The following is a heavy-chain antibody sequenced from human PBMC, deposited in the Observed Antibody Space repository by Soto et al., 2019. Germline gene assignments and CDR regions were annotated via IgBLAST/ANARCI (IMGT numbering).Heavy chain of an antibody. Sequence: EVQLLESGGGLVQPGGSLRLSCAASGFTFSSNAMSWVRQAPGKGLEWISAISGSGGSIYYADSVKGRFTISRDNSKNTLYLQMNSLRAEDTALYYCAIRGYSHGQRTFDYWGQGTLVTVSS. J-gene: IGHJ4*02. CDR3: AIRGYSHGQRTFDY. V-gene: IGHV3-23*01. D-gene: IGHD5-18*01. CDR2: ISGSGGSI. CDR1: GFTFSSNA.